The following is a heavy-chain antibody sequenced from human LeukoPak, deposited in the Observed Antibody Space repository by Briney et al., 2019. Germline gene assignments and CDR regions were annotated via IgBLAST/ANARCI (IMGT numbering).Heavy chain of an antibody. Sequence: PSQTLSLTCTVSGGSISSGSYYWSWIRQPAGKGLEWIGRIYTSGSTNYNPSLKSRVTISVDTSKNQLSLKLSSVTAADTAVYYCAREKGYYYDSSGYGIDYWGQGTLVTVSS. CDR2: IYTSGST. J-gene: IGHJ4*02. CDR3: AREKGYYYDSSGYGIDY. V-gene: IGHV4-61*02. D-gene: IGHD3-22*01. CDR1: GGSISSGSYY.